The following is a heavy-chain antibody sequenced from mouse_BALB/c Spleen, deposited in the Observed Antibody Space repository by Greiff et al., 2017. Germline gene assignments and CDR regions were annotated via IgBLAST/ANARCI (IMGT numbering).Heavy chain of an antibody. J-gene: IGHJ4*01. CDR1: GFTFSSFG. Sequence: EVQGVESGGGLVQPGGSGKLSCAASGFTFSSFGMHWVRQAPEKGLEWVAYISSGSSTIYYADTVKGRFTITRDNPKNTLFLQMTSLRSEDTAMYYCVRHYYAMDYWGQGTSVTVSS. CDR3: VRHYYAMDY. CDR2: ISSGSSTI. V-gene: IGHV5-17*02.